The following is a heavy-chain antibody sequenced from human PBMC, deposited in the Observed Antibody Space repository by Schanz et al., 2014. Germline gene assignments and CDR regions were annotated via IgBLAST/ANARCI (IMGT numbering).Heavy chain of an antibody. V-gene: IGHV1-18*01. Sequence: QVQLVQSGSELKKPGASVKVSCKASGYTFTSYGISWVRQAPGQGLEWMGWISAYNGNTNYAQKLQGRVTKTTDTSTSTAYMELRSLRSDDTAVYYCARDNLVSSSWYNYYGMDVWGQGTTVTVSS. J-gene: IGHJ6*02. CDR3: ARDNLVSSSWYNYYGMDV. D-gene: IGHD6-13*01. CDR1: GYTFTSYG. CDR2: ISAYNGNT.